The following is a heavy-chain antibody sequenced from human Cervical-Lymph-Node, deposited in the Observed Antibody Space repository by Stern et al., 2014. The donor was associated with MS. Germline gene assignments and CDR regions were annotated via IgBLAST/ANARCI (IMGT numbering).Heavy chain of an antibody. CDR1: GFSFTLYW. CDR2: IYPGDSDA. Sequence: EVQLVESGAEMKKPGESLKISCKGSGFSFTLYWIGWVRQMPGKGLEWRGIIYPGDSDARSSPSFQGQVTISADKSISTAYLQWSSLKASDTAMYYCAALVRGSYFYWGQGTLVTVSS. D-gene: IGHD1-26*01. V-gene: IGHV5-51*01. J-gene: IGHJ4*02. CDR3: AALVRGSYFY.